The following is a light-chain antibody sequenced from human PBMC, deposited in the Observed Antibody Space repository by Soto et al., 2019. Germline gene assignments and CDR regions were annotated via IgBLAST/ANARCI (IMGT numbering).Light chain of an antibody. CDR3: QQYNNWPRT. CDR2: GAS. J-gene: IGKJ1*01. Sequence: EIVMTQSPVTLSVSPGERATLSCRASQSVSSDLAWYHQKPSQAPRLLIYGASTRATGIPARFSGSGSGTEFTLTINSLQSEDFAVYYCQQYNNWPRTFGQGTKVEIK. CDR1: QSVSSD. V-gene: IGKV3-15*01.